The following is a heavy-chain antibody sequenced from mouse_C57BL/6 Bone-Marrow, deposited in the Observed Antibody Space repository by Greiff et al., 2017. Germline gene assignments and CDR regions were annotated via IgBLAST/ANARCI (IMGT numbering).Heavy chain of an antibody. CDR1: GYAFTNYL. V-gene: IGHV1-54*01. Sequence: VKLQQSGAELVRPGTSVKVSCKASGYAFTNYLIEWVKQRPGQGLEWIGVINPGSGGPNYNEKFKGKATLTADKSSSTAYMQLSSLTSEDSAVYFCARAKNWDSWFAYWGQGTLVTVSA. CDR3: ARAKNWDSWFAY. J-gene: IGHJ3*01. D-gene: IGHD4-1*01. CDR2: INPGSGGP.